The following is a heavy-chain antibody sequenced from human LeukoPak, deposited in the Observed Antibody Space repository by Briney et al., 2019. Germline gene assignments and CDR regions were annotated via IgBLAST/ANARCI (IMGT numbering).Heavy chain of an antibody. Sequence: PGGSLRLSCAASGFSFSNAWMSWVRQAPGKGLEWVGRIKSKTDGGTIDYAAPVKGRFTISRDDSKNTLFLQVISLKIEDTAVYYCTTVTLRPVGLWGQGTLVTVSS. CDR1: GFSFSNAW. CDR3: TTVTLRPVGL. V-gene: IGHV3-15*05. CDR2: IKSKTDGGTI. D-gene: IGHD3-10*01. J-gene: IGHJ4*02.